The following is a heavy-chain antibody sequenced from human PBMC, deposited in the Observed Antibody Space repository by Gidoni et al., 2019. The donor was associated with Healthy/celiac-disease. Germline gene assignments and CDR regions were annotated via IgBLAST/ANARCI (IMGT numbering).Heavy chain of an antibody. CDR3: ARDPPTYYYDSSGYSF. V-gene: IGHV3-48*03. J-gene: IGHJ4*02. CDR1: GFTFSRYE. Sequence: EVQLVESGGGLVQPGGSLRLSCAASGFTFSRYEMNWVRQAPGKGLEWVSYISSSGSTIYYADSVKGRFTISRDNAKNSLYLQMNSLRAEDTAVYYCARDPPTYYYDSSGYSFWGQGTLVTVSS. D-gene: IGHD3-22*01. CDR2: ISSSGSTI.